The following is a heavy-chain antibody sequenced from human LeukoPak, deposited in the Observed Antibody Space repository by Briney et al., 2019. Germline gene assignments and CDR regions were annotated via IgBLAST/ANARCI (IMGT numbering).Heavy chain of an antibody. CDR3: ARLSGRYDSSCLDAFDI. D-gene: IGHD3-22*01. V-gene: IGHV5-51*01. Sequence: GGSLKISCQGSGYSYPTYWIGWVRQMPGKGLEWMGVIYPGDSDTRYSPSFQGQVTISADKSITTAYLQWNSLKASDTAMYYCARLSGRYDSSCLDAFDIWGQGTMVTVSS. CDR1: GYSYPTYW. CDR2: IYPGDSDT. J-gene: IGHJ3*02.